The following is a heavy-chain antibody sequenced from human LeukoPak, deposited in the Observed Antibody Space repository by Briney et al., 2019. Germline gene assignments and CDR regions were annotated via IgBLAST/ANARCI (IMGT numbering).Heavy chain of an antibody. J-gene: IGHJ4*02. CDR3: AIKRGGFDY. CDR1: GFTFSSYE. Sequence: GGSLRLSCAASGFTFSSYEMNWVRQAPGKGLEWVSSISSSSSYIYYADSVKGRFTISRDNAKNSLYLQMNSLRAEDTAVYYCAIKRGGFDYWGQGTLVTVSS. V-gene: IGHV3-21*01. CDR2: ISSSSSYI.